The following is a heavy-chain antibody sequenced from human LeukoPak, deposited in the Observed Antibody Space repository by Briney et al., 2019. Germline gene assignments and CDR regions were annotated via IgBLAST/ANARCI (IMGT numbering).Heavy chain of an antibody. CDR1: GYTFTSYG. V-gene: IGHV1-18*01. CDR3: ARGSSRGVTTPPGY. Sequence: ASVKVSCKASGYTFTSYGISWVRQAPGQGLEWMGWISAYNGNTNYAQKLQGRVTMTTDTSTSTAYMELRSLSSDDTAVYYCARGSSRGVTTPPGYWGQGTLVTVSS. J-gene: IGHJ4*02. D-gene: IGHD4-17*01. CDR2: ISAYNGNT.